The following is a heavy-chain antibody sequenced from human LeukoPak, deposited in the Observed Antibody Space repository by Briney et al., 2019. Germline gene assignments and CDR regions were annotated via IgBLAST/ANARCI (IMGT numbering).Heavy chain of an antibody. V-gene: IGHV1-46*01. D-gene: IGHD3-3*01. CDR2: INPSGGST. CDR1: GYTFTSYY. Sequence: ASVKVSCKASGYTFTSYYMHWVRQAPGQGLEWMGIINPSGGSTSYAQKFQGRVTMTRDTSMSTVYMELSSLRSEDTAVYYCASSSLRFLEWLLDIDAFDIWGQGTMVTVSS. CDR3: ASSSLRFLEWLLDIDAFDI. J-gene: IGHJ3*02.